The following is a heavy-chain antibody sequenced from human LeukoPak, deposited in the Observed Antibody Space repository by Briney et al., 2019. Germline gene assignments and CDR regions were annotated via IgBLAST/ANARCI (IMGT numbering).Heavy chain of an antibody. V-gene: IGHV1-8*01. J-gene: IGHJ5*02. CDR1: GYTFTSYD. CDR2: MNPNSGNT. D-gene: IGHD2-2*01. Sequence: ASVKVSCKASGYTFTSYDINWVRQATGQGLEWMGWMNPNSGNTGYAQKFQGRVTMTRNTSISTAYMELSSLRSGDTAVYYCARGYCSSTSCYLYWFDPWGQGTLVTVSS. CDR3: ARGYCSSTSCYLYWFDP.